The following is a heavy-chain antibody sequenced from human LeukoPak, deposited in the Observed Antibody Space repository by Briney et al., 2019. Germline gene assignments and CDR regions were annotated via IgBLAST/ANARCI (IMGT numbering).Heavy chain of an antibody. CDR3: ARASRLYCSSTSCYRGFDY. D-gene: IGHD2-2*01. CDR2: ISGSGGST. J-gene: IGHJ4*02. Sequence: PGGSLRLSCAASGFTFSSYAMSWVRQAPGKGLEWVSAISGSGGSTYYADSVKGRFTISRDNSKNTLYLQMNSLRAEDTAVYYCARASRLYCSSTSCYRGFDYWGQGTLVTVSS. V-gene: IGHV3-23*01. CDR1: GFTFSSYA.